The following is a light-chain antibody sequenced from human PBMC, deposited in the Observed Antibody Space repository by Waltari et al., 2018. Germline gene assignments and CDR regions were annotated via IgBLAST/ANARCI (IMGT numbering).Light chain of an antibody. V-gene: IGKV3-20*01. J-gene: IGKJ4*01. Sequence: EIVLTQSPGTLSLSPGERATLSCRASQSVSSSYLAWYQQKPGQAPRLLINGASSRATGIPDRFSGSGSGTDLTLTISRLEPEDFAVYYCQQYGSSPGTFGGGTKVEIK. CDR1: QSVSSSY. CDR2: GAS. CDR3: QQYGSSPGT.